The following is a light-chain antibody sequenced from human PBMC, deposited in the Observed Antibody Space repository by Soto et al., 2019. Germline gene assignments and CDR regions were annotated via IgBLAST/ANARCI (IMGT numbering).Light chain of an antibody. CDR1: QSVSSY. CDR3: QQRSNWPPWM. V-gene: IGKV3-11*01. Sequence: EIVLTQSPATLSLSPGERATLSCRASQSVSSYLAWYQQKPGQAPRLLIYDASNRATGIPARFSGSGSGPDFTLTISSLEPEDFAVYYCQQRSNWPPWMFGQGTKVEIK. J-gene: IGKJ1*01. CDR2: DAS.